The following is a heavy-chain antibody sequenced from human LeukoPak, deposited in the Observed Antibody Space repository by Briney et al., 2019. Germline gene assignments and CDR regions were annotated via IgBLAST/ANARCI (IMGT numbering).Heavy chain of an antibody. CDR3: ARDGLVTPFRVSYYYYMDV. CDR2: INPNSGGT. CDR1: GYNVVGYY. D-gene: IGHD3/OR15-3a*01. V-gene: IGHV1-2*02. J-gene: IGHJ6*03. Sequence: EASVKVSCKASGYNVVGYYIHWVRQAPGQGLEWMGWINPNSGGTNYAQKFQGRVTMTRDTSISTAYMELSRLTSDDTAVYFCARDGLVTPFRVSYYYYMDVWGKGTTVTISS.